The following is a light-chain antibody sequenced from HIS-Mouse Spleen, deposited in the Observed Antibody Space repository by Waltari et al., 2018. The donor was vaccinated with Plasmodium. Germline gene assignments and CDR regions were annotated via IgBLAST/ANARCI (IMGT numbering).Light chain of an antibody. Sequence: QSALTQPPSASGSPGHSVTISPTATSTDVGGYNHVSWYQQHPAKTPKLMIYEVSKRPSGVPDRFSGSKSGNTASLTVSGLQAEDEADYYCSSYAGSNNLVFGGGTKLTVL. CDR1: STDVGGYNH. V-gene: IGLV2-8*01. CDR3: SSYAGSNNLV. J-gene: IGLJ2*01. CDR2: EVS.